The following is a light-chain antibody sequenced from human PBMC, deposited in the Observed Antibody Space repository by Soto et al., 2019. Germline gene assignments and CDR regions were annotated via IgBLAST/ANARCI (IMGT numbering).Light chain of an antibody. J-gene: IGLJ2*01. CDR2: DNN. V-gene: IGLV1-51*01. CDR3: GTWDSSLSAGV. CDR1: SSNIGNNY. Sequence: SVLTQPPSVSAAPGQKVTISCSGSSSNIGNNYVSWYQHLPGTAPKLLIYDNNKRPSGIPDRFSGSKSGTSATLGITGLQTGDEADYYCGTWDSSLSAGVFGGGTKLTVL.